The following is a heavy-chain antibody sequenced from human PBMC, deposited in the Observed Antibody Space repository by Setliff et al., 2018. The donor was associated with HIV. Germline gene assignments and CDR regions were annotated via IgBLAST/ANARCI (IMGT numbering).Heavy chain of an antibody. CDR1: GGSISSSNW. J-gene: IGHJ4*02. Sequence: PSETLSLTCAVSGGSISSSNWWSWIRQPPGKGLEWIGSIYYSGSTYYNSSLKSRVTISVDTSKNQFSLKLSSVTATDTAVYYCARHAIVDTAGRGFDYWGQGTLVTVSS. D-gene: IGHD5-18*01. CDR2: IYYSGST. CDR3: ARHAIVDTAGRGFDY. V-gene: IGHV4-39*01.